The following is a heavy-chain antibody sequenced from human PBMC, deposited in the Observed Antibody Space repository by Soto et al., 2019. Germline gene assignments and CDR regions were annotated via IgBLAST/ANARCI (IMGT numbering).Heavy chain of an antibody. V-gene: IGHV3-7*03. J-gene: IGHJ5*02. CDR1: GFTFSTSW. Sequence: EVQLVESGGGLVQPGGSLRLSCAASGFTFSTSWVNWVRQAPGKGLGWVANINPDGRAQYYVDSVKGRFSISRDNAKNSLVLQMNSVISDDAAVYYCTRIARGRPSDLGGEGTLVTVSS. CDR3: TRIARGRPSDL. CDR2: INPDGRAQ. D-gene: IGHD3-10*01.